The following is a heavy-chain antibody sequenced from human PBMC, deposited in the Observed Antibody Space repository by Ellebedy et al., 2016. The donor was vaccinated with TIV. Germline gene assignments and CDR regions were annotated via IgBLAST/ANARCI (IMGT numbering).Heavy chain of an antibody. CDR3: ARSDCARTSGP. D-gene: IGHD2-21*01. CDR1: GFTFSSYE. J-gene: IGHJ5*02. Sequence: GESLKISCAVSGFTFSSYEMNWVRPAPGKGLEWVSYISGSTSVPAYADSVKGRFTLSRDNARTSLYLQMNSLRVDDTAMYYCARSDCARTSGPWGQGTLVTVSS. V-gene: IGHV3-48*03. CDR2: ISGSTSVP.